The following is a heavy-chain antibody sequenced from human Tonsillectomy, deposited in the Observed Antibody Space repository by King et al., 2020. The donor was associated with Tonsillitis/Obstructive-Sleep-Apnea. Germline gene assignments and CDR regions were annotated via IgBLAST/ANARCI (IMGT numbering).Heavy chain of an antibody. V-gene: IGHV4-59*01. CDR1: GGSISSYY. D-gene: IGHD5-18*01. CDR3: ARGDSGYSYGYVDYFDY. CDR2: IYYSGST. J-gene: IGHJ4*02. Sequence: QLQESGPGLVKPSETLSLTCTVSGGSISSYYWSWIRQPPGKGLEWIGYIYYSGSTNYNPSLKSRVTISVDTSKNQFSLKLSSETAADTAVYYCARGDSGYSYGYVDYFDYWGQGTLVTVSS.